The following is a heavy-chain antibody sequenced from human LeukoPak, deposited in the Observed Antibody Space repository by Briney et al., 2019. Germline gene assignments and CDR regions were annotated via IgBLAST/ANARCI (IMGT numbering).Heavy chain of an antibody. CDR3: ARAYDGYYAAFDI. J-gene: IGHJ3*02. V-gene: IGHV6-1*01. CDR2: TYYRSRWYS. D-gene: IGHD3-10*01. CDR1: GDSVSSNSAA. Sequence: SRTLSLTCAISGDSVSSNSAAWNWIRQSPSRGLEWLGRTYYRSRWYSNYALSVKSRISINPDTSKNQFSLQLNSVTPEDTAVYYCARAYDGYYAAFDIWGQGTKVTVSS.